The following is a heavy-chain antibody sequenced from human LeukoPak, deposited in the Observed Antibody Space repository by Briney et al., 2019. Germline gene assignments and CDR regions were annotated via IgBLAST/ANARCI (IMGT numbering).Heavy chain of an antibody. CDR2: ISWNSGSI. J-gene: IGHJ4*02. CDR3: AKARGSRYCSGGSCYGYFDY. Sequence: GGSLRLSCAASGFTFDDYAMHWVRQAPGKGLEWVSGISWNSGSIGYADSVKGRFTISRDNAKNSLYLQMNSLRAEDTALYYCAKARGSRYCSGGSCYGYFDYWGRGTLVTVSS. D-gene: IGHD2-15*01. CDR1: GFTFDDYA. V-gene: IGHV3-9*01.